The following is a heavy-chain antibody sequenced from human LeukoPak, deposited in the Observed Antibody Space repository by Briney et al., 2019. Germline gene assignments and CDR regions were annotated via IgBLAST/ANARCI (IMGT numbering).Heavy chain of an antibody. V-gene: IGHV5-51*01. CDR1: GYSFTSYW. J-gene: IGHJ3*02. D-gene: IGHD1-26*01. CDR2: IYPGDSDT. Sequence: GESLKISCKGSGYSFTSYWIGWVRQMPGKGLELMGIIYPGDSDTRYSPSFQGQVTISADKSISTAYLQWSSLKASDTVMYYCARHERSGSYYGAFYIWGQGTMVTVSS. CDR3: ARHERSGSYYGAFYI.